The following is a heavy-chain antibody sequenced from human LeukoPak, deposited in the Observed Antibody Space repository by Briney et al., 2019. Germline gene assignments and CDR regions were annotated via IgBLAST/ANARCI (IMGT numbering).Heavy chain of an antibody. V-gene: IGHV4-61*02. CDR3: ARHSPSDGLVGATSDFDY. D-gene: IGHD1-26*01. J-gene: IGHJ4*02. CDR2: IYTSGST. Sequence: SETLSLTCTVSGGSISSGSYYWSWIRQPAGKGLEWIGRIYTSGSTNYNPSLKSRVTISVDTSKNQFSLKLSSVTAADTAVYYCARHSPSDGLVGATSDFDYWGQGTLVTVSS. CDR1: GGSISSGSYY.